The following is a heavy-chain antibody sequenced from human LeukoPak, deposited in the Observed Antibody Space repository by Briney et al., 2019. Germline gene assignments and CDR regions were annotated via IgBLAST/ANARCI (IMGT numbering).Heavy chain of an antibody. V-gene: IGHV3-48*03. Sequence: PGGSLRLSCAASGFTFSSYEMNWVRQAPGKGLEWVSYITSRGSSIYYADSVKGRVTVSRDNTKNSLYLQMNSLRAEDTAVYYCAREVVGATSEFDYWGQGTLVTVSS. CDR3: AREVVGATSEFDY. CDR1: GFTFSSYE. J-gene: IGHJ4*02. D-gene: IGHD1-26*01. CDR2: ITSRGSSI.